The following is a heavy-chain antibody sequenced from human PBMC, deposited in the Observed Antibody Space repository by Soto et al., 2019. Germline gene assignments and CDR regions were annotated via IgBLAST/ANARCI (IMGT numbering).Heavy chain of an antibody. CDR2: IYYTGTT. D-gene: IGHD2-2*01. CDR1: GASISSCDYS. J-gene: IGHJ5*02. V-gene: IGHV4-31*03. Sequence: PSETLSLTCTVSGASISSCDYSWIWIRQDPGQGLLWIGDIYYTGTTNYNPSLKSRLTISVDTSKNQFSLKLTSVTAADTAVYYCPQKGYCSNSSCFVGNNWFDPWGQGTRVNVSS. CDR3: PQKGYCSNSSCFVGNNWFDP.